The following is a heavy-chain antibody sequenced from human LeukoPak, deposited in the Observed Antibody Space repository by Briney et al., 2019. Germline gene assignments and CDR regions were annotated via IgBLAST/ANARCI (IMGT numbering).Heavy chain of an antibody. J-gene: IGHJ6*03. CDR2: IYYSGST. CDR1: GGSISSYY. V-gene: IGHV4-39*07. Sequence: PSETLSLTCTVSGGSISSYYWGWIRQPPGKGLEWFGSIYYSGSTYYNPSLKSRVTISVDTSKNQFSLKLSSVTAADTAVYYCARVTYSGSYYGLGPYYYYYMDVWGKGTTVTVSS. CDR3: ARVTYSGSYYGLGPYYYYYMDV. D-gene: IGHD1-26*01.